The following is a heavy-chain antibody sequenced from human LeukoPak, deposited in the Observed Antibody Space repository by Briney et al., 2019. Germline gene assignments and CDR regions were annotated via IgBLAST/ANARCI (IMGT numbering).Heavy chain of an antibody. CDR3: VRGAGY. CDR2: ISSNGDNT. Sequence: GGSLRLSCSVSGFTFSTYVMHWVRQAPGKGLEYVSAISSNGDNTYYADSVKGRFTISRDNSKNTLYLQMSSLRADDTAVYYCVRGAGYWGQGTLVTASS. J-gene: IGHJ4*02. V-gene: IGHV3-64D*06. CDR1: GFTFSTYV.